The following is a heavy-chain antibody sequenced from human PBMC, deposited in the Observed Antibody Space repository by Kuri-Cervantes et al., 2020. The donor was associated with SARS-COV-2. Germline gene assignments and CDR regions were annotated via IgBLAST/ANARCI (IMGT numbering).Heavy chain of an antibody. D-gene: IGHD2-2*01. CDR2: ISSSSYI. V-gene: IGHV3-21*01. CDR3: ANIIVVVPAAISEGAFDI. CDR1: GFTLSTYR. J-gene: IGHJ3*02. Sequence: GESLKISCAASGFTLSTYRMNWVRQAPGKGLEWVSSISSSSYIYYADSVKGRFTISRDNAKNSLYLQMNSLRAEDTAVYYCANIIVVVPAAISEGAFDIWGQGTMVTVSS.